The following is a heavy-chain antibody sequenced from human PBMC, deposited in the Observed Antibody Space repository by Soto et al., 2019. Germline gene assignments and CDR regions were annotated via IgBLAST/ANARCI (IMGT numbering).Heavy chain of an antibody. D-gene: IGHD3-3*01. CDR2: IYHSGST. V-gene: IGHV4-30-2*01. CDR3: AVSNYDFWSGYSNWFDP. J-gene: IGHJ5*02. Sequence: PSETLSLTCAVSGGSISSGGYSWSWIRRPPGKGLEWIGYIYHSGSTYYNPSLKSRVTISVDRSKNQFSLKLSSVTAADTAVYYCAVSNYDFWSGYSNWFDPWGQGTLVTVSS. CDR1: GGSISSGGYS.